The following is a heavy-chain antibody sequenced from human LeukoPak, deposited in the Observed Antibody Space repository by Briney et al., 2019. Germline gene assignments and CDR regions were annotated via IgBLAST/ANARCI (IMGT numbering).Heavy chain of an antibody. CDR3: AKDPTHYRVWDYYETIGLSY. V-gene: IGHV3-30*02. Sequence: PGGSLRLSSAASGFTFSSYGMHWVRQAPGKGLEWVTFIRYDGSNKYYADSVKGRFTISRDNSKNTLNLQMNSLRAEDTAVYYCAKDPTHYRVWDYYETIGLSYWGQGTLVTVSS. CDR2: IRYDGSNK. D-gene: IGHD3-22*01. CDR1: GFTFSSYG. J-gene: IGHJ4*02.